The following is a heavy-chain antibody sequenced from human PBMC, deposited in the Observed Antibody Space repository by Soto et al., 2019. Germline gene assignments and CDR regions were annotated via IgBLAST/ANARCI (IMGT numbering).Heavy chain of an antibody. CDR2: VHSDGTTT. D-gene: IGHD3-10*01. Sequence: AGSLRLSCAASGFTFDYYWMHWVRQAPGKGLVWVSRVHSDGTTTTYADSVKGRFTISSDNARNTVSLQMSSLRVEDTAIYYCARGGRGGFDLWGHGTVVNVSS. V-gene: IGHV3-74*01. CDR3: ARGGRGGFDL. J-gene: IGHJ3*01. CDR1: GFTFDYYW.